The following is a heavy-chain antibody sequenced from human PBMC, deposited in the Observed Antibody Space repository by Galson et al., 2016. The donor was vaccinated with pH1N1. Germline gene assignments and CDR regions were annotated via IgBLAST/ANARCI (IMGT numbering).Heavy chain of an antibody. J-gene: IGHJ3*02. Sequence: PALVKPTQTLTLTCTFSGFSVSSSGMGVGWIRQPPGKALEWLALIYWDDDKRYGPSLKSRLTITKDTSKNQVVLIMTNMDPVDTATYFCAHREVMITNAFDIWGQGTMVTVSS. D-gene: IGHD3-16*01. CDR1: GFSVSSSGMG. CDR2: IYWDDDK. V-gene: IGHV2-5*05. CDR3: AHREVMITNAFDI.